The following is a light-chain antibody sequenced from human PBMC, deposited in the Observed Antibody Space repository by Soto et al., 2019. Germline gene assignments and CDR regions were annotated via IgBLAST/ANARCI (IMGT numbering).Light chain of an antibody. CDR3: QQYGSSLFT. CDR2: GTS. J-gene: IGKJ3*01. CDR1: QSVSSKY. V-gene: IGKV3-20*01. Sequence: EIVLTQSPGTLSLSPGERATLSCRASQSVSSKYLAWYQQKPGQAPRVLVYGTSIRASGVPERFSGGGSGTDFTLTITRLEPEDFAVYYCQQYGSSLFTFGPGTKVDFK.